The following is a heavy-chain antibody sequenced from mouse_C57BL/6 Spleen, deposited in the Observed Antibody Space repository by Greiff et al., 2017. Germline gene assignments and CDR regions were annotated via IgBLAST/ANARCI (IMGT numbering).Heavy chain of an antibody. Sequence: VKLVDYGGDLVKPGGSLKLSCAASGFTFSSYGMSWVRQTPDKRLEWVATIGSGGSYTYYPDSVKGRFTISRDIAKNTLYLQMSSLKSEDTAMSYCARQAFNTVEGDWFAYCGQETLVVVSA. D-gene: IGHD5-1-1*01. J-gene: IGHJ3*01. CDR1: GFTFSSYG. V-gene: IGHV5-6*02. CDR3: ARQAFNTVEGDWFAY. CDR2: IGSGGSYT.